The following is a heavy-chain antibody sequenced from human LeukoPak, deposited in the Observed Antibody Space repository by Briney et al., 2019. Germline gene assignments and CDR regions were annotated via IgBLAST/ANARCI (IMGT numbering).Heavy chain of an antibody. V-gene: IGHV4-39*01. D-gene: IGHD5-12*01. CDR1: GGSINSSSYY. Sequence: SETLSLTCTVSGGSINSSSYYWGWIRQPPGKGLERIGSIYYSGSTYYNPSLKSRVTISVDTSKNQFSLKLSSVTAADTAVYYCARQEEADIVATTLDYWGQGTLVTVSS. J-gene: IGHJ4*02. CDR3: ARQEEADIVATTLDY. CDR2: IYYSGST.